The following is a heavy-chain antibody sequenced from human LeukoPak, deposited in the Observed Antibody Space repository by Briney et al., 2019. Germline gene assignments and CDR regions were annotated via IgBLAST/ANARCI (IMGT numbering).Heavy chain of an antibody. CDR1: GGTFSSYA. V-gene: IGHV1-69*04. J-gene: IGHJ4*02. D-gene: IGHD4-17*01. CDR2: IIPIFGIA. CDR3: ARWDGDYRRLDY. Sequence: GASVKVSCKASGGTFSSYAISRVRQAPGQGLEWMGRIIPIFGIANYAQKFQGRVTITADKSTSTAYKELSSLRSEDTAVYYCARWDGDYRRLDYWGQGTLVTVSS.